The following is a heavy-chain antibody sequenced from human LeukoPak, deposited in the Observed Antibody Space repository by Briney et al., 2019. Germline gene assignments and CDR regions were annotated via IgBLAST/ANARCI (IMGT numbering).Heavy chain of an antibody. Sequence: SGGSLRLSCAASGFTFSNAWMSWVRQAPGKGLEWVAVISYDGSNKYYADSVKGRFTISRDNSKSTLYLQMNCLRAEDTAVYYCAREGISAFDIWGQGTMVTVSS. CDR1: GFTFSNAW. J-gene: IGHJ3*02. CDR3: AREGISAFDI. CDR2: ISYDGSNK. D-gene: IGHD1-14*01. V-gene: IGHV3-30-3*01.